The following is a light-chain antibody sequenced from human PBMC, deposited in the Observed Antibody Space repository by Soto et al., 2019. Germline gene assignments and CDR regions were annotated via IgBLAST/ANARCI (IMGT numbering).Light chain of an antibody. CDR1: QSVRTY. CDR2: DAS. Sequence: EIVLTQSPVTLPLSPGERATLSXRASQSVRTYLAWYQVKPGQAPRLXXYDASRRASGVPARFSGSGSGTDFTLTISSLEPEDFALYYCQQRNTWPPITFGQGTRLEIK. V-gene: IGKV3-11*01. CDR3: QQRNTWPPIT. J-gene: IGKJ5*01.